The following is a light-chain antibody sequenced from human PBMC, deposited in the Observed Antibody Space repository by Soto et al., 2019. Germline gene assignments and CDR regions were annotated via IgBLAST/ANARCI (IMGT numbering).Light chain of an antibody. V-gene: IGKV1-5*03. CDR1: QTISSW. CDR2: KAS. CDR3: QHYNSYSEA. Sequence: DIQMTQAPSTLSGSVGDRVTITCRALQTISSWLAWYQQKPGKAPKLLLYKASTLKSGVPSRFSGSGSGTEFTLTLSSLQPYDFETYYCQHYNSYSEAFCQGTKVDLK. J-gene: IGKJ1*01.